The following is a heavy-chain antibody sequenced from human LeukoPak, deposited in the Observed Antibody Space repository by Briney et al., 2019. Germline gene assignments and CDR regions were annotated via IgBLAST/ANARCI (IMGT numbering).Heavy chain of an antibody. J-gene: IGHJ4*02. D-gene: IGHD3-22*01. CDR3: ASDYYDSSGYYSGY. Sequence: ASVKVSCKASGYTFTGYYMHWVRQAPGQGLEWMGWINPNSGGTNYAQKFQGRVTMTRDTSISTAYMELSRLRSDDTAVYCCASDYYDSSGYYSGYWGQGTLVTVSS. CDR1: GYTFTGYY. V-gene: IGHV1-2*02. CDR2: INPNSGGT.